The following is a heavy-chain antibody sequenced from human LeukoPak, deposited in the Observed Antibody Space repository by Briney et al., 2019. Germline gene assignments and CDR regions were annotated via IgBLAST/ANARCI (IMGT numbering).Heavy chain of an antibody. Sequence: GALRLSCAASGFTFDDYAMHWIRQAPGKGLEWVANINQDGDAKNYVDSVKGRFTISRDNAKNSVYLQMNSLRAEDTAIYYCARKTYYYDTSPAGWFDAWGQGTLVTVSS. V-gene: IGHV3-7*01. CDR3: ARKTYYYDTSPAGWFDA. D-gene: IGHD3-22*01. J-gene: IGHJ5*02. CDR1: GFTFDDYA. CDR2: INQDGDAK.